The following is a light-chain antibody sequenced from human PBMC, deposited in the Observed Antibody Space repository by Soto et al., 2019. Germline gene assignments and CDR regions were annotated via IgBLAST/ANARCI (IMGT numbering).Light chain of an antibody. CDR2: ATS. Sequence: EIVLTQSPGTLSLSPGERATLSCRASQSVSSSYLAWYQQKPGQPPRLLTYATSSRATGIPDRFSGSGSGTDFTLTISRLEPEDFAVYYCQQYDNSLYTFGQGTKLEIK. CDR1: QSVSSSY. J-gene: IGKJ2*01. CDR3: QQYDNSLYT. V-gene: IGKV3-20*01.